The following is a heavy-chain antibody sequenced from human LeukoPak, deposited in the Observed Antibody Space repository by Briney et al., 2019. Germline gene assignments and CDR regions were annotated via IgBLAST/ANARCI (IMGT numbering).Heavy chain of an antibody. CDR1: GGSISSSNW. CDR2: IYHSGST. D-gene: IGHD6-13*01. V-gene: IGHV4-4*02. CDR3: ARAGYSSSWYPFFDY. Sequence: PSETLSLTCAVSGGSISSSNWWSWVRQPPGKGLEWIGEIYHSGSTNYNPSLKSRVTISVDESKNQFSLKLSSVTAADTAVYYCARAGYSSSWYPFFDYWGQGTLVTVSS. J-gene: IGHJ4*02.